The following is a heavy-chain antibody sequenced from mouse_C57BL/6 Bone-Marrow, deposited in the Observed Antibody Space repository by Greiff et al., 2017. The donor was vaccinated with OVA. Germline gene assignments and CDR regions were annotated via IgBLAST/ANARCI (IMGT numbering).Heavy chain of an antibody. CDR1: GYTFTSYG. CDR2: IYPRDGST. J-gene: IGHJ3*01. V-gene: IGHV1-85*01. Sequence: VQLKQSGPELVKPGASVKLSCKASGYTFTSYGINWVKQRPGQGLEWIGWIYPRDGSTKYNEKFKGKATLTVDTSSSTAYMELHSLTSEDSAVDFGAGWSFDYDFWFAYWGQGTLLTVSA. D-gene: IGHD2-4*01. CDR3: AGWSFDYDFWFAY.